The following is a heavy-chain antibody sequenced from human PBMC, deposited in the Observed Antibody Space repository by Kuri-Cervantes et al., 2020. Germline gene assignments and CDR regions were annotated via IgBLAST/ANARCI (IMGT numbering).Heavy chain of an antibody. CDR1: GFTFSSYA. D-gene: IGHD4-17*01. Sequence: GGSLRLSCAASGFTFSSYAMSWVRQAPGKGLEWVSAISGSGGSTYYADSVKGRFTISRDNSRNTLYLQMNSLRAEDTAVYYCAREMTTVTTGGRAFDIWGQGTMVTVSS. V-gene: IGHV3-23*01. J-gene: IGHJ3*02. CDR2: ISGSGGST. CDR3: AREMTTVTTGGRAFDI.